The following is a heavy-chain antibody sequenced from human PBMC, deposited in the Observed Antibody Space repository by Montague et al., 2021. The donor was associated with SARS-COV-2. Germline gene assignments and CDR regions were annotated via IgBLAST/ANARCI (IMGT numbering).Heavy chain of an antibody. CDR3: ARIPNDSWYVSYFEY. CDR2: TDWDDDK. Sequence: PALVKPTQTLTLTCTLSGLPLSTSGLCVGWIRQPPGKALEWLALTDWDDDKYYSPSLKTRLSISKDTSKNQVVLTMANMEPVDTATYYCARIPNDSWYVSYFEYWGQGILVTVSS. J-gene: IGHJ4*02. CDR1: GLPLSTSGLC. D-gene: IGHD6-13*01. V-gene: IGHV2-70*01.